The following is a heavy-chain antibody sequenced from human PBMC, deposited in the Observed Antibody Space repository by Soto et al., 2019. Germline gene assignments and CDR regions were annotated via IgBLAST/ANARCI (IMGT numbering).Heavy chain of an antibody. CDR2: ISAYNGNT. Sequence: QVQLVQSGAEVKKPGASVKVSCKASGYTFTSYGISWVRQAPGQGLEWMGWISAYNGNTNYAQKLQGRVTMTTDTFTSTAYMELRSLRSDDTAVYYCARRRAHGGRPAYYYYGMDVWGQGTTVTVSS. CDR3: ARRRAHGGRPAYYYYGMDV. CDR1: GYTFTSYG. J-gene: IGHJ6*02. D-gene: IGHD3-16*01. V-gene: IGHV1-18*04.